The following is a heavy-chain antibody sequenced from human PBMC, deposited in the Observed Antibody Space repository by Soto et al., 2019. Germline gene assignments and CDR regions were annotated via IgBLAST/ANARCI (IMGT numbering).Heavy chain of an antibody. CDR2: ISYDGSNK. D-gene: IGHD4-17*01. Sequence: QVQLVESGGGVVQPGRSLRLSCAASGFTFSSYTMHWVRQAPGKGLEWVAVISYDGSNKYYADSVKGRFTISRDHSKNTLYLQMNSLRAEDTAVYYFARGDYGDYIPHYGMDVWGQGTTVTVSS. CDR3: ARGDYGDYIPHYGMDV. CDR1: GFTFSSYT. V-gene: IGHV3-30-3*01. J-gene: IGHJ6*02.